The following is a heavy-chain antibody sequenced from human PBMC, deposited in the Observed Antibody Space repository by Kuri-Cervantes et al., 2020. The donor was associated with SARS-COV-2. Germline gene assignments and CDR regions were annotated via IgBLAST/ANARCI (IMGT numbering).Heavy chain of an antibody. CDR3: ARTGSGYDSVYYYYGMDV. J-gene: IGHJ6*02. V-gene: IGHV5-51*01. Sequence: GESLKISCKGSGYSFTSYWIGWVRQMPGKGLEWMGTIYPGDSDTRYSPSFQGQVTISADKSISTAYLQWSSLKASDTAMYYCARTGSGYDSVYYYYGMDVWGQGTTVTVSS. CDR2: IYPGDSDT. CDR1: GYSFTSYW. D-gene: IGHD5-12*01.